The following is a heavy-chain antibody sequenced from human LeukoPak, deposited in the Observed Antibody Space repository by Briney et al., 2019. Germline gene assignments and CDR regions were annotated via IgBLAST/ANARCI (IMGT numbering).Heavy chain of an antibody. J-gene: IGHJ4*02. Sequence: PSQTLSLTCAVSGGSISSGGYSWSWIRQPPGKGLEWIGYIYHSGSTYYNPSLKSRVTISVDRSKNQFSLKLSSVTAADTAVYYCARGPTYYYGSGSTHVDYWGQGTLVTVSS. V-gene: IGHV4-30-2*01. CDR2: IYHSGST. CDR1: GGSISSGGYS. CDR3: ARGPTYYYGSGSTHVDY. D-gene: IGHD3-10*01.